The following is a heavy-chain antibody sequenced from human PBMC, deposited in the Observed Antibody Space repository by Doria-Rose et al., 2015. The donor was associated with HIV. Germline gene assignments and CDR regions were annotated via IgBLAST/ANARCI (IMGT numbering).Heavy chain of an antibody. Sequence: QITLKESGPVLVKPTETLTLTCTVSGVSLSSPGMGVSWIRQPPGKALEWLANIFSDDGRSYKASLKSRLTISRGTSTSQVVLTMTDMDPVDTATHYCARIRSSRWYHKYYFDFWGQGTLVIVSA. J-gene: IGHJ4*02. CDR3: ARIRSSRWYHKYYFDF. CDR1: GVSLSSPGMG. CDR2: IFSDDGR. D-gene: IGHD6-13*01. V-gene: IGHV2-26*01.